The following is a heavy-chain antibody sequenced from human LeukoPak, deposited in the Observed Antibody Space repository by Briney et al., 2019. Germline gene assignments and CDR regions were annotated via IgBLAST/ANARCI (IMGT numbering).Heavy chain of an antibody. Sequence: PSETLSLTCTVSGGSISSGDYYWSWIRQPPGKGLEWIGYIYYSGSTYYNPSLKSRVTISVDTSKNQFSLKLSSVTAADTAVYYCARGIGKAARHHSPYYFDYWGQGTLVTVSS. D-gene: IGHD6-6*01. CDR3: ARGIGKAARHHSPYYFDY. CDR1: GGSISSGDYY. V-gene: IGHV4-30-4*01. J-gene: IGHJ4*02. CDR2: IYYSGST.